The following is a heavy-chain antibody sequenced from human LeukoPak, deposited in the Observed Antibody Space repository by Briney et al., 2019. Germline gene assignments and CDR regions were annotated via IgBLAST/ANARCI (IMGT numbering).Heavy chain of an antibody. J-gene: IGHJ3*02. CDR2: IKEDGSEQ. V-gene: IGHV3-7*02. Sequence: GGSLRLSCAASGFTFSTYWMSWVRQAPGKGLEWVANIKEDGSEQNYVDSVKGRFTISRDNAKDSLYLQLSSLRAEDTAVYYCASSPGSLGNFDIWGQGTMVTVSS. CDR3: ASSPGSLGNFDI. D-gene: IGHD3-16*01. CDR1: GFTFSTYW.